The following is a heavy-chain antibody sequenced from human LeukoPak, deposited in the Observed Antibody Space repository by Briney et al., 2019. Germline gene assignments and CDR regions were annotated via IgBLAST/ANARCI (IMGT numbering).Heavy chain of an antibody. J-gene: IGHJ6*03. CDR1: GGTFSSYA. CDR2: IIPIFGTA. CDR3: ARLDGGNPDYYYYYMDV. Sequence: ASVKVSCKASGGTFSSYAISWVRQAPGQGLEWMGGIIPIFGTANYAQKFQGRVTITADKSTSTAYMELSRLRSDDTAVYYCARLDGGNPDYYYYYMDVWGKGTTVTVSS. V-gene: IGHV1-69*06. D-gene: IGHD4-23*01.